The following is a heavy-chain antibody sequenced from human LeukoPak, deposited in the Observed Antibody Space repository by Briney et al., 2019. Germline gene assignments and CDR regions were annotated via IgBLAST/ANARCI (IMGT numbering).Heavy chain of an antibody. Sequence: ASVKVSCKASGYTSTDYYMQWVRQAPGQGLEWMGWINPNSGGTNYAQKFQGRVTMTRDTSISTAYMELSRLRSDDTDVFYCEREAVIAAAGPTLDYWGQGALVTVSS. CDR2: INPNSGGT. J-gene: IGHJ4*02. CDR3: EREAVIAAAGPTLDY. V-gene: IGHV1-2*02. CDR1: GYTSTDYY. D-gene: IGHD6-13*01.